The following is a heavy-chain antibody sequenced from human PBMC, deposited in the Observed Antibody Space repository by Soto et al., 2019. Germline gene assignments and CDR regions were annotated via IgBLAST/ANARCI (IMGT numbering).Heavy chain of an antibody. CDR2: INHSGST. CDR3: ARGPVMITFGGAQWD. CDR1: GGSFSGYY. D-gene: IGHD3-16*01. Sequence: QVQLQQWGAGLLKPSETLSLTCAVYGGSFSGYYWSWIRQPPGKGLEWIGEINHSGSTNYNPSLKSRVTISVDTSKNQFSLKLSSVTAADTAVYYCARGPVMITFGGAQWDWGQGTLVTVSS. J-gene: IGHJ4*02. V-gene: IGHV4-34*01.